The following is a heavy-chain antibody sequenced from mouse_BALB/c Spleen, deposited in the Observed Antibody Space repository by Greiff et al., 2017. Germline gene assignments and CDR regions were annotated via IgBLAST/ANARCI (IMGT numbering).Heavy chain of an antibody. CDR1: GYTFTSYW. CDR3: ADYGYDWFAY. D-gene: IGHD2-2*01. V-gene: IGHV1-7*01. Sequence: QVQLQQSGAELAKPGASVKMSCKASGYTFTSYWMHWVKQRPGQGLEWIGYINPSTGYTEYNQKFKDKATLTADKSSSIAYMQLSSLTSEDSAVYYCADYGYDWFAYWGQGTLVTVSA. J-gene: IGHJ3*01. CDR2: INPSTGYT.